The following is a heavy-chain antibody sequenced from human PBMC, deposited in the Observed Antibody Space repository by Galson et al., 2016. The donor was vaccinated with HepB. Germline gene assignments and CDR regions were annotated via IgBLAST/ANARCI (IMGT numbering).Heavy chain of an antibody. J-gene: IGHJ4*02. Sequence: SLRLSCAASGFIFISYGMHWVRQTPGKGLEWVALIWYDGSKKYYADSVKGRFTISRDNFKNTVYLEMNGLRAEDTAVYYCAKDSRLLPYASSFDYWGQGTLVTVSS. D-gene: IGHD2-2*01. CDR1: GFIFISYG. CDR3: AKDSRLLPYASSFDY. V-gene: IGHV3-33*06. CDR2: IWYDGSKK.